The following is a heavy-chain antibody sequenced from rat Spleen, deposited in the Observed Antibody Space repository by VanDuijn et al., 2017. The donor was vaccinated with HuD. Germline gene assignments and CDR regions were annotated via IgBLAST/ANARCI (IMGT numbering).Heavy chain of an antibody. D-gene: IGHD5-1*01. Sequence: EIQLQESGPGLVKPSQSLSLTCSVTGYTITSGYDWSWIRRFPGNKLEWMGYINSAGSTNYNPSLKSRISITRDTSKNQFFLQLNSVTTEDTATYYCVRSGTGWELRYFDHWGQGVMVTVSS. V-gene: IGHV3-3*01. J-gene: IGHJ2*01. CDR3: VRSGTGWELRYFDH. CDR1: GYTITSGYD. CDR2: INSAGST.